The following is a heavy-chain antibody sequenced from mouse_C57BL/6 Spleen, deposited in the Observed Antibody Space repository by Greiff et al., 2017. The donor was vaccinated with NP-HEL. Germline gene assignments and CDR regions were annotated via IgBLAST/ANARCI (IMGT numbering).Heavy chain of an antibody. V-gene: IGHV1-26*01. CDR1: GYTFTDYY. Sequence: EVQLQQSGPELVKPGASVKISCKASGYTFTDYYMNWVKQSHGKSLEWIGDINPNNGGTSYNQKFKGKATLTVDKSSSTAYMELRSLTSEDSAVYYCARREPLDYWGQGTTLTVSS. J-gene: IGHJ2*01. CDR2: INPNNGGT. CDR3: ARREPLDY.